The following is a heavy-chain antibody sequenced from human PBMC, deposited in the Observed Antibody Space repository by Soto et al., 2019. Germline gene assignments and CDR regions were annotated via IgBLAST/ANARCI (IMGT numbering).Heavy chain of an antibody. CDR2: MTADGTGT. CDR1: GFTLKAYG. V-gene: IGHV3-23*01. J-gene: IGHJ6*02. CDR3: VRGGADLYQNGLDV. Sequence: DVQMLESGGGLVQPGGSLRLSCAASGFTLKAYGMSWLRQPPGKGLEWVSSMTADGTGTAHADSVKDRFTTSRDDSRDTVDLERNSLRVEDTAVYYCVRGGADLYQNGLDVWGQGTTVSVSS. D-gene: IGHD3-10*01.